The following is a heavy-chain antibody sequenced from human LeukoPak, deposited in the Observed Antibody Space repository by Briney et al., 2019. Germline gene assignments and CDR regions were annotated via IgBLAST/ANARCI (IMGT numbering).Heavy chain of an antibody. CDR3: ARSVGIAVVPAAIEDWFDP. CDR2: IIPIFGTA. Sequence: SVKVSCKASGGTFSSYAISWVRQAPGQGLEWMGGIIPIFGTANYAQKFQGRVTITADESTSTAYMELSSLRSEDTAVYYCARSVGIAVVPAAIEDWFDPWGQGTLVTVSS. D-gene: IGHD2-2*01. V-gene: IGHV1-69*13. J-gene: IGHJ5*02. CDR1: GGTFSSYA.